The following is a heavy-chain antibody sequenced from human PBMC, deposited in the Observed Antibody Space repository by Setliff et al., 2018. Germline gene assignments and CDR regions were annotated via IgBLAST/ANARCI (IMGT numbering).Heavy chain of an antibody. CDR2: INHSGST. V-gene: IGHV4-34*01. Sequence: ASETLSLTCAIYGGSFSGYYWSWIRQPPGKGLEWIGEINHSGSTNYNASLKSRVTISVDTSKNQFSLKLSSVTAADTALYYCTVYNTGSSKDHYWGQGTPVTVSS. CDR1: GGSFSGYY. J-gene: IGHJ4*02. CDR3: TVYNTGSSKDHY. D-gene: IGHD2-8*02.